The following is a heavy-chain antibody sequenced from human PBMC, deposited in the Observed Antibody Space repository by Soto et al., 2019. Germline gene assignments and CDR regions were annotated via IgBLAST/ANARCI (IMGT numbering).Heavy chain of an antibody. CDR3: ASVTMVRGGVGY. CDR2: INHCGST. J-gene: IGHJ4*02. D-gene: IGHD3-10*01. CDR1: GGSFGGYY. Sequence: QVQLQQRGAGLLKPSETLSLTCAVYGGSFGGYYWSWIRQPPGKGLEWIGEINHCGSTNYNPSLKSRVTISVDTSQNQFSLNLSSVTAADTAVYYCASVTMVRGGVGYWGQGTLVTLSS. V-gene: IGHV4-34*01.